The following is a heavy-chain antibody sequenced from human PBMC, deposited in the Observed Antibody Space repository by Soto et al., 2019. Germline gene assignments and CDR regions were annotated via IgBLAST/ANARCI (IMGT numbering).Heavy chain of an antibody. D-gene: IGHD6-19*01. CDR3: ARVYSSGWSIDY. CDR1: GGTFSSYT. V-gene: IGHV1-69*02. J-gene: IGHJ4*02. CDR2: IIPILGIA. Sequence: QVQLVQSGAEVKKPGSSVKVSCKASGGTFSSYTISWVRQAPGQGLEWMGRIIPILGIANYAQKFQGRVTMTADKSTSTAYMELSSLRSEDTAVYYCARVYSSGWSIDYWGQGTLVTVSS.